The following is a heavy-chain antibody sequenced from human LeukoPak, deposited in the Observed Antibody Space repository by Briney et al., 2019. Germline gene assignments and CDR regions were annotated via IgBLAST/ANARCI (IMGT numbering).Heavy chain of an antibody. D-gene: IGHD1-26*01. J-gene: IGHJ6*02. Sequence: ASVKVSCKASGGTFSSYAISWVRQAPGQGLEWMGIINPSGGSTSYAQKFQGRVTMTRDTSTSTVYMELSSLRSEDTAVYYCARDPGSGSYLYYYYYYGMDVWGQGTTVTVSS. CDR2: INPSGGST. CDR1: GGTFSSYA. CDR3: ARDPGSGSYLYYYYYYGMDV. V-gene: IGHV1-46*01.